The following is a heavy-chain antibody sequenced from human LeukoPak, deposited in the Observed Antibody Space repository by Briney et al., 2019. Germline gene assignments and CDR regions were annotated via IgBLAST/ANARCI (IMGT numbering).Heavy chain of an antibody. CDR3: ARADIIGIAEYDAFDI. CDR2: INPSGGST. D-gene: IGHD6-13*01. CDR1: GYTFTSYY. Sequence: ASVKVSCKASGYTFTSYYMHWMRQAPGQGLEWMGIINPSGGSTSYAQKFQGRVTMTRDMSTSTVYMELSSLRSEDTAVYYCARADIIGIAEYDAFDIWGQGTMVTVSS. V-gene: IGHV1-46*01. J-gene: IGHJ3*02.